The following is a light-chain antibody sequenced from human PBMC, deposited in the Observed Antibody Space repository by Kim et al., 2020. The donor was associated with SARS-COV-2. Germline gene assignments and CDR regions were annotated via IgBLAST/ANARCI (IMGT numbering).Light chain of an antibody. Sequence: SGDRTTLSCRAGQIISGTYLAWYQQKPSQARMLLFYAAASRAAGIADKISGSGAGTDFTPTIIRREPEVYAVYYCHQYSSASRWTFGQGTKVGIK. CDR2: AAA. CDR3: HQYSSASRWT. J-gene: IGKJ1*01. V-gene: IGKV3-20*01. CDR1: QIISGTY.